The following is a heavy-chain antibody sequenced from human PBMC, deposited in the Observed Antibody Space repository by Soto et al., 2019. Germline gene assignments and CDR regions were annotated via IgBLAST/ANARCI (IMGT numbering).Heavy chain of an antibody. D-gene: IGHD2-8*01. J-gene: IGHJ5*02. CDR3: ARSPGYSTISSLDP. CDR2: TYHTGIT. V-gene: IGHV4-4*02. Sequence: PSETLSLTCAVSGDSISSVNWWSWVRQSPGQGLEWIGDTYHTGITNYNPSLQSRVTISVDKSKNEFSLNLTSVTAADTAVYYCARSPGYSTISSLDPWGQGTLVTVSS. CDR1: GDSISSVNW.